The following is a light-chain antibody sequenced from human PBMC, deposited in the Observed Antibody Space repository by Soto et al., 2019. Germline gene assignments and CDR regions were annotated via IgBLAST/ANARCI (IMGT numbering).Light chain of an antibody. V-gene: IGLV1-51*02. CDR3: GTWDSSLSALYV. CDR1: SSNIGNNY. CDR2: ENN. J-gene: IGLJ1*01. Sequence: QSALTQPPSVSAAPGRKVTISCSGSSSNIGNNYVSWYQQLPGTAPKLLIYENNKRPSGIPDRFSGSKSGTSATLGITGLQTGDDADYYCGTWDSSLSALYVFGTGTEVTDL.